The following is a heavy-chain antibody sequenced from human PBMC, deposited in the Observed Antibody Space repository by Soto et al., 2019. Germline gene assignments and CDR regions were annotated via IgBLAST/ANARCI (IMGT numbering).Heavy chain of an antibody. CDR3: AKGFKLRVDY. CDR1: RITIPIYA. D-gene: IGHD1-26*01. CDR2: NSGRGGTT. J-gene: IGHJ4*02. V-gene: IGHV3-23*01. Sequence: PGWSLRLEYPANRITIPIYAMTCVRQSPAQGLERGSANSGRGGTTYYADSVKGRFTISRDNSKNTLYLQMNSLRAEDTAVYYCAKGFKLRVDYWGQGTLVTVSS.